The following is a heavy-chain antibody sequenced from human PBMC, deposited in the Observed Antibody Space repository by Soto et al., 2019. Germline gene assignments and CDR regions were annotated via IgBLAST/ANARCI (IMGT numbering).Heavy chain of an antibody. CDR3: ARGRRYCTTTSCYPPALFPYGMDV. Sequence: ASVKVSCKTSGYTFANYDINWVRQAAGQGLEWMGWINPDSDNTGYAQKFQGRVTMTRDTSISTAYMELNSLRSEDTAVYYCARGRRYCTTTSCYPPALFPYGMDVWGQGTTVTVSS. D-gene: IGHD2-2*01. CDR1: GYTFANYD. J-gene: IGHJ6*02. V-gene: IGHV1-8*01. CDR2: INPDSDNT.